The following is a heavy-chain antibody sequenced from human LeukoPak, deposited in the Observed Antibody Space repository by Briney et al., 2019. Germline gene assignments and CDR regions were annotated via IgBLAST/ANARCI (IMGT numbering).Heavy chain of an antibody. J-gene: IGHJ6*02. Sequence: GGSLRLSCAASGFTFRNYGMSWVRQAPGKGLVWVSRINEDGSTTNDADSVKGRFTISRDNAKNTLYMQMNRLRAEDTAVYYCAREARNYYGIDVWGQGTMVTVSS. CDR3: AREARNYYGIDV. D-gene: IGHD5-12*01. CDR1: GFTFRNYG. V-gene: IGHV3-74*01. CDR2: INEDGSTT.